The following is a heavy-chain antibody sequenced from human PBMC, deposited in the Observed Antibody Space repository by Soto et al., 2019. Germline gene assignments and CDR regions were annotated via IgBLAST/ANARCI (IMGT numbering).Heavy chain of an antibody. J-gene: IGHJ4*02. CDR2: ISGSGGST. D-gene: IGHD4-17*01. Sequence: GSLRLSCAASGFTFSSYAMSWVRQAPGKGLEWVSAISGSGGSTYYADSVKGRFTISRDNSKNTLYLQMNSLRAEDTAVYYCANPPYGDYPFDYWGQGTLVTVSS. V-gene: IGHV3-23*01. CDR3: ANPPYGDYPFDY. CDR1: GFTFSSYA.